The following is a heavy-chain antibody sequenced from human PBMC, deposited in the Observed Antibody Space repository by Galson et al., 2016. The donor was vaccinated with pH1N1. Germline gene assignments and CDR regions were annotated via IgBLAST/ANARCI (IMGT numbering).Heavy chain of an antibody. CDR3: AKEAGYSNSWDY. D-gene: IGHD4-11*01. CDR1: GYTFSDYY. CDR2: INPHNGVT. Sequence: SVKVSCKASGYTFSDYYIHWARQAPGQGLGWMGRINPHNGVTDFAQKFQGRVTMTRDKSISTACMELRSLTSDDTAIYYCAKEAGYSNSWDYWGQGTLVSVSS. V-gene: IGHV1-2*06. J-gene: IGHJ4*02.